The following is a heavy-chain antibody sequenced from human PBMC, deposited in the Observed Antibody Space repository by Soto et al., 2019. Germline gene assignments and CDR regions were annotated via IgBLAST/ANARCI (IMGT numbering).Heavy chain of an antibody. CDR1: GVSITSGSYY. J-gene: IGHJ6*02. CDR3: AREWGLLPYYVMNV. D-gene: IGHD7-27*01. Sequence: SETLSLTCTVSGVSITSGSYYWTWLRQPPGKGLEWIGYISYTGRTKYNPSLQSRVTISVDTSKNDFSLNLSSVTAADTAVYFCAREWGLLPYYVMNVWGHGTAVTVSS. CDR2: ISYTGRT. V-gene: IGHV4-61*03.